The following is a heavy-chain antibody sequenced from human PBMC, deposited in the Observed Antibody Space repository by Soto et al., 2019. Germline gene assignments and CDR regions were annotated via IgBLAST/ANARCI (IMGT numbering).Heavy chain of an antibody. Sequence: VQLVESGGGLVKPGGSLRLSCVASGFTFSDYYMTWIRQAPGKGPEWISYINGGGDVIAYADSVKGRFTISRDNARSSVYLQMNSLTVDDTAVYYCSRDPRLVDYWGQGTLVTVSS. CDR3: SRDPRLVDY. CDR1: GFTFSDYY. J-gene: IGHJ4*02. V-gene: IGHV3-11*01. CDR2: INGGGDVI. D-gene: IGHD1-26*01.